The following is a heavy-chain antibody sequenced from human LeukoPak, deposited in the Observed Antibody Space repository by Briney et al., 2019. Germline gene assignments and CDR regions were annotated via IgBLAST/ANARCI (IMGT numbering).Heavy chain of an antibody. CDR2: ISSSSSYI. V-gene: IGHV3-21*01. Sequence: GGSLRLSCAASGFTFSSYSMNWVRQAHGKGLEWVSSISSSSSYIYYADSVKGRFTISRDNAKNSLYLQMNSLRAEDTAVYYCARDRRGYSGYDTFDYWGQGTLVTVSS. CDR3: ARDRRGYSGYDTFDY. J-gene: IGHJ4*02. D-gene: IGHD5-12*01. CDR1: GFTFSSYS.